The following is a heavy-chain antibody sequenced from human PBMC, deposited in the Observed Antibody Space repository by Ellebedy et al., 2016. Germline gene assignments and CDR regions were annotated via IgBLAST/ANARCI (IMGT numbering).Heavy chain of an antibody. D-gene: IGHD3-10*02. CDR2: IFSDGNT. Sequence: GGSLRLSCAASGLTVSTNYMKWVRQAPGKGLEWVSAIFSDGNTYYADSVKGRFTISRDNSKNTLYLQMNSLRAEDTAVYYCARGARDVYGMDVWGQGTTVTVSS. J-gene: IGHJ6*02. V-gene: IGHV3-53*01. CDR1: GLTVSTNY. CDR3: ARGARDVYGMDV.